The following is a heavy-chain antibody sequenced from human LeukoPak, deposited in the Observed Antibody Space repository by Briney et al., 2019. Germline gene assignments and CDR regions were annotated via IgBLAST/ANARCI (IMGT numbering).Heavy chain of an antibody. CDR1: GFTFSSSW. Sequence: TRGSLRLSCAASGFTFSSSWMYWVRQAPGKGLVWVSRINSDESITTYADSVKGRFTISRDNAKNTLYLQMNSLRAEDTAVYYCARGLVPGFLDYWGQGTPVTVSS. CDR3: ARGLVPGFLDY. D-gene: IGHD4-11*01. V-gene: IGHV3-74*01. J-gene: IGHJ4*02. CDR2: INSDESIT.